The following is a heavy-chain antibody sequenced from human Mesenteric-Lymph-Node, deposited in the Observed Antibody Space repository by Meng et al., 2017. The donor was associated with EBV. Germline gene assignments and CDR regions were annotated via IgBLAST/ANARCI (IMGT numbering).Heavy chain of an antibody. D-gene: IGHD1-1*01. CDR2: ISAYDTNP. J-gene: IGHJ5*02. V-gene: IGHV1-18*01. CDR1: GYTFSSYG. CDR3: ARVGPLNSNWFDP. Sequence: QIQLLQPDSEVKKPGASVKVSCRASGYTFSSYGISWVRQDPGQGLEWMGWISAYDTNPNYSQKFQGRVTMTRNTSISTAYMELSSLRSEDTAVYYCARVGPLNSNWFDPWGQGTLVTVSS.